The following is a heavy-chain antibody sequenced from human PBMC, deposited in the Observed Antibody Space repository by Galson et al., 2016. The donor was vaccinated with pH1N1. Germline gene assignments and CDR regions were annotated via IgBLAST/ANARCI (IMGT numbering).Heavy chain of an antibody. D-gene: IGHD1-14*01. Sequence: SLRLSCAASGFNFSSYSMNWVRQAPGKGLEWVSYISSSSSTIYYADSVKGRFTISRDNAKNSLYLQMNSLRAEDTAVYYCARVNHYYYYGMDVWGQGTTVTVSS. CDR2: ISSSSSTI. J-gene: IGHJ6*02. V-gene: IGHV3-48*01. CDR1: GFNFSSYS. CDR3: ARVNHYYYYGMDV.